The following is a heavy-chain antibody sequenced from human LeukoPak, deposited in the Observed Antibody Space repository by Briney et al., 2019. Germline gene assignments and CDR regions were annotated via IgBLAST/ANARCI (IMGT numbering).Heavy chain of an antibody. CDR3: ARGLYDLWSGHFCY. V-gene: IGHV3-66*02. CDR2: ISNDGKT. Sequence: PGGSLRLSCAASGFTVSRNYMMWVRQAPGEGLKWVSVISNDGKTNYADSVKGRFTISKDNSENSVYLQMNNRRTEDTAVYYCARGLYDLWSGHFCYWGQGTLVSGSS. D-gene: IGHD3-3*01. CDR1: GFTVSRNY. J-gene: IGHJ4*02.